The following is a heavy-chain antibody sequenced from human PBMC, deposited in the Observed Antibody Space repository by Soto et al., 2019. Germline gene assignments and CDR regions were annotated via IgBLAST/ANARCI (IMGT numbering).Heavy chain of an antibody. D-gene: IGHD1-1*01. Sequence: EVQLVESGGGWVQPGRSLRLSFAASGFPFDDYAFHWVGQAPGKGLEWVSGISWNSGSIGYADSVKGRFTISRDNAKNSLYLQMNSLRAEDTALYYCAKGATGTTSDWFDPWGQGTLVTVSS. CDR2: ISWNSGSI. CDR1: GFPFDDYA. CDR3: AKGATGTTSDWFDP. J-gene: IGHJ5*02. V-gene: IGHV3-9*01.